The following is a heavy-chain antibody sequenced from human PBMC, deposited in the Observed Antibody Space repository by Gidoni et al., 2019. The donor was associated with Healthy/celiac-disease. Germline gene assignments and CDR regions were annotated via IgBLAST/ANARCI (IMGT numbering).Heavy chain of an antibody. CDR1: GGSLRRGCYY. CDR2: IFYSGST. CDR3: AREVKTAHEYYYYYGMDV. Sequence: QVPLQESGPGLVTPSQTLSLTCTVSGGSLRRGCYYWSWIRQHPGKGLEWIGYIFYSGSTYYNPSLKSRVTISVDTSKNQFSLKLSSVTAADTAVYYCAREVKTAHEYYYYYGMDVWGQGTTVTVSS. D-gene: IGHD4-4*01. V-gene: IGHV4-31*03. J-gene: IGHJ6*02.